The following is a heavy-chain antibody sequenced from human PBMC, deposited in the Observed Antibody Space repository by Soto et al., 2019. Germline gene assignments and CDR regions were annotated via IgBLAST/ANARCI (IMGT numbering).Heavy chain of an antibody. CDR1: GVSLTSGNW. V-gene: IGHV4-4*02. J-gene: IGHJ4*02. CDR3: ARLVYDTRLNYMYFDF. CDR2: IFHDGTA. D-gene: IGHD3-10*01. Sequence: PSETLSLTCAVSGVSLTSGNWWTWVRQSPQRGLEYIGEIFHDGTANYYPSFERRVAMSVDTSRNQFSLELTSVTAADTAVYFCARLVYDTRLNYMYFDFWGPGTLVTVS.